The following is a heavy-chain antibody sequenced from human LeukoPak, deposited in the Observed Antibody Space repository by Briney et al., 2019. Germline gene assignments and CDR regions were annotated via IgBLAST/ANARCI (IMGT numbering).Heavy chain of an antibody. CDR1: GGSFSGYY. J-gene: IGHJ5*02. V-gene: IGHV4-34*01. CDR2: INHSGST. Sequence: SETLSLTCAVYGGSFSGYYWSWIRQPPGKGLEWIGEINHSGSTNYNPSLKSQVTISVDTSKNQFSLKLSSVTAAGTAVYYCARVLGSGSGGFDPWGQGTLVTVSS. CDR3: ARVLGSGSGGFDP. D-gene: IGHD3-10*01.